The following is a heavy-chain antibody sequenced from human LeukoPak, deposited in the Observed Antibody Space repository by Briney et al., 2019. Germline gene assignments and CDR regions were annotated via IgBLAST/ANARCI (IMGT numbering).Heavy chain of an antibody. V-gene: IGHV3-23*01. CDR3: AKRGVVIRVILVGFHKEAYYFDS. D-gene: IGHD3-22*01. Sequence: GGSLRLSCAVSGITLSNYGMSWVRQAPGKGLGWVAGISDSGGRTNYTDSVKGRVTISRDNRKNTLYLQMNSLRAADTAVHFCAKRGVVIRVILVGFHKEAYYFDSWGQGALVTVSS. CDR1: GITLSNYG. CDR2: ISDSGGRT. J-gene: IGHJ4*02.